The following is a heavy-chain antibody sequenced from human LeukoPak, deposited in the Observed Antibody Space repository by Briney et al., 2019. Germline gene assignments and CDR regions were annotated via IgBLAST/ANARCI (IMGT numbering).Heavy chain of an antibody. Sequence: GGSLRLSCAASGFTFSDYWMHWVRQAPGKGLVWVSRIYSDGSNTIYADSVKGRFTISRDNAKNTLYLEMNSLRAEDTAVYYCARDRRYSPDYWGQGTLATVSS. J-gene: IGHJ4*02. CDR2: IYSDGSNT. D-gene: IGHD1-26*01. V-gene: IGHV3-74*01. CDR1: GFTFSDYW. CDR3: ARDRRYSPDY.